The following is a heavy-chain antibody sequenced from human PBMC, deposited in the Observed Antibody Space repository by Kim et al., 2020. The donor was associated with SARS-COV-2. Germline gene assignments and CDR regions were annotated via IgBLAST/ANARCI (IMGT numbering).Heavy chain of an antibody. J-gene: IGHJ5*02. CDR1: GGSFSGYY. CDR2: INHSGST. Sequence: SETLSLTCAVYGGSFSGYYWSWIRQPPGKGLEWIGEINHSGSTNYNPSLKSRVTISVDTSKNQFSLKLSSVTAADTAVYYCARPRHPDWFDPWGQGTLVTVSS. V-gene: IGHV4-34*01. CDR3: ARPRHPDWFDP.